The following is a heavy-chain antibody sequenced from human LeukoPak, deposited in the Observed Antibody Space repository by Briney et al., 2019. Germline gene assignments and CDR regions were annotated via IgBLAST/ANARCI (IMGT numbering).Heavy chain of an antibody. Sequence: ASVKVSCKASGYTFTSYAMNWVRQAPGRGLEWMGWINTNTGNPTYAQGFTGRFVFSLDTSVSTAYPQISSLKAEDTALYYCARDGRAVASWFDPWGQGTLVTVSS. V-gene: IGHV7-4-1*02. CDR2: INTNTGNP. CDR3: ARDGRAVASWFDP. D-gene: IGHD6-19*01. J-gene: IGHJ5*02. CDR1: GYTFTSYA.